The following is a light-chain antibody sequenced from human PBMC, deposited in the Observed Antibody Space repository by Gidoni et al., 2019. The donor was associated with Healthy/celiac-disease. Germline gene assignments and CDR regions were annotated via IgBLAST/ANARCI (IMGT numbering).Light chain of an antibody. Sequence: IVLTQSPGTLSLSPGERATLSCRASQSVSSSYLAWYQQKPGQAPRLLIYGASSRATGIPDRFSGSGSGTDFTLTISRLEPEDFEVYYCQRLPSTFGQGTKLEIK. J-gene: IGKJ2*01. CDR1: QSVSSSY. V-gene: IGKV3-20*01. CDR2: GAS. CDR3: QRLPST.